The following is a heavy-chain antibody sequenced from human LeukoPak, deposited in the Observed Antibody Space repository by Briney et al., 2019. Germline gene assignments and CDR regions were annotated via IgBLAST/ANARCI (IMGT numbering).Heavy chain of an antibody. CDR3: ATTGITIFGVAVYYFDY. Sequence: ASVKVSCKASGYTFTSYDINWVRQATGQGLEWMGWMNPNSGNTGYAQKFQGRVTMTEDTSTDTAYMELSSLRSEDTAVYYCATTGITIFGVAVYYFDYWGQGTLVTVSS. D-gene: IGHD3-3*01. J-gene: IGHJ4*02. V-gene: IGHV1-8*02. CDR2: MNPNSGNT. CDR1: GYTFTSYD.